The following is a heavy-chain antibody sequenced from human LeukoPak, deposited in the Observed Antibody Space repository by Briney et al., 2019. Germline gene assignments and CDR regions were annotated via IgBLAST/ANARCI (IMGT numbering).Heavy chain of an antibody. CDR2: IYYNGIT. CDR3: ARDHGDFVQHD. CDR1: GGSISSSSYY. V-gene: IGHV4-39*01. Sequence: SETLSLTCTVSGGSISSSSYYWGWIRQPPGKELQWIGSIYYNGITHYNPSLESRVTISADTSTNEFSLKLRSVTAADTAMYYCARDHGDFVQHDWGQGTLVTVSS. J-gene: IGHJ4*02. D-gene: IGHD4-17*01.